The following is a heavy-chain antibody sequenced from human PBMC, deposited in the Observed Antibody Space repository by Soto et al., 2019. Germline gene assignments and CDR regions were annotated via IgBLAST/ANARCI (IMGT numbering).Heavy chain of an antibody. V-gene: IGHV1-2*02. CDR3: ARYHCTDSRCYTTNWFDP. CDR1: GYTFTGYY. CDR2: INPNSGGT. Sequence: ASVKVSCKASGYTFTGYYMHWVRQAPGQGLEWMGWINPNSGGTNYAQKFQGRVTMTRDTSISTAYMELSRLRSDDTAVYYCARYHCTDSRCYTTNWFDPWGQGTLVTVSS. J-gene: IGHJ5*02. D-gene: IGHD2-8*02.